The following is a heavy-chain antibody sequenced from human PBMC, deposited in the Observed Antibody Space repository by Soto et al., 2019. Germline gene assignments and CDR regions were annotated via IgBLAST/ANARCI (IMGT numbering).Heavy chain of an antibody. D-gene: IGHD6-13*01. CDR2: TSASGETT. CDR3: AKAPEGYSSSWYDP. V-gene: IGHV3-23*01. Sequence: EVPLLESGGGLVQPGGSLRLSCAASGFIFSNYGMSWVRQAPGKGLEWVSGTSASGETTYYADSVKGRFTMSRDNSKNTLYLQMNSLRAEDTAVYYCAKAPEGYSSSWYDPWGQGTLVAVSS. J-gene: IGHJ5*02. CDR1: GFIFSNYG.